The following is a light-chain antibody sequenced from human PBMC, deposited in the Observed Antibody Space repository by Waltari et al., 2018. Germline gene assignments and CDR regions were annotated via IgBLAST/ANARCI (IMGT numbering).Light chain of an antibody. CDR3: QQSYSAPRT. CDR1: QSIAGR. J-gene: IGKJ2*01. V-gene: IGKV1-39*01. CDR2: AAS. Sequence: DIQMTQSPSSLSASVGDRVTITCRASQSIAGRVNWYQQKPGRAPKLLIHAASTLQSGVPPRFSGSGYGTDFTLTISSLQPEDFSTYYCQQSYSAPRTFGQGTKLDIK.